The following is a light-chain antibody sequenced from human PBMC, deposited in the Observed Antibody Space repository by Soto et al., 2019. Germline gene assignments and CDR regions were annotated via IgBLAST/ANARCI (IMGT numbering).Light chain of an antibody. CDR2: DVS. CDR1: SSDVGGYNY. CDR3: SSSNV. J-gene: IGLJ1*01. V-gene: IGLV2-14*01. Sequence: QSVLTQPASVSGSPGQSITISCTGTSSDVGGYNYVSWYQQHPGKAPKLMIYDVSNRPSGVSNRFSGSKSGNTASLTISGLQAEDEADYYCSSSNVFGTGTKLTVL.